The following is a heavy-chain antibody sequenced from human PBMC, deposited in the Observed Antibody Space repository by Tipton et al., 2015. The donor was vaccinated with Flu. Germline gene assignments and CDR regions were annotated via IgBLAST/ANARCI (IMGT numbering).Heavy chain of an antibody. CDR2: IYYSGST. J-gene: IGHJ5*02. CDR1: GGSISSYY. D-gene: IGHD2-2*01. Sequence: TLSLTCTVSGGSISSYYWSWIRQPPGKGLEWIGYIYYSGSTNYNPSLKSRVTISVDTSKNQFSLKLSSVTAADTAVYYCAREVVVPAAIGINWFDPWSQGTLVTVSS. CDR3: AREVVVPAAIGINWFDP. V-gene: IGHV4-59*01.